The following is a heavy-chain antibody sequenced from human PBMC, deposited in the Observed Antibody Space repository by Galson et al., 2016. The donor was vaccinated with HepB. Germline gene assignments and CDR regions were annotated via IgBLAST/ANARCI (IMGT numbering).Heavy chain of an antibody. CDR3: ARHRPAYDTAAFDR. CDR2: IYPGDSDT. D-gene: IGHD5-18*01. Sequence: QSGAEVKKPGESLKISCQGSGYSFTTSWIAWVRQTPGKGLEWMGVIYPGDSDTRYSPSFQGQVTISVDKSISTAYLQWSSLKASDTAMYYCARHRPAYDTAAFDRWGQGTLVTVSS. CDR1: GYSFTTSW. J-gene: IGHJ4*02. V-gene: IGHV5-51*01.